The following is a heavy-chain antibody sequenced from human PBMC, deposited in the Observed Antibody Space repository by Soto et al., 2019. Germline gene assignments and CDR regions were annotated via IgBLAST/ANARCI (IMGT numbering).Heavy chain of an antibody. J-gene: IGHJ4*02. CDR3: TYEMGPYGDYVDY. CDR2: IKSKTDGGTT. Sequence: GGSLRLSCAASGFTFSNAWMSWVRQAPGKGLEWVGRIKSKTDGGTTDYAAPVKGRFTISRDDSKNTLYLQMNSLKTEDTAVYYCTYEMGPYGDYVDYWGQGPLVTVSS. D-gene: IGHD4-17*01. CDR1: GFTFSNAW. V-gene: IGHV3-15*01.